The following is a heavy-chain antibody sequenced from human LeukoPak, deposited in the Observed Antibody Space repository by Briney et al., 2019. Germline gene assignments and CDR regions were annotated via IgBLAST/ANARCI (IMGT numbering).Heavy chain of an antibody. CDR3: ARDWGSTFDY. CDR1: GLTFSSYA. V-gene: IGHV3-30-3*01. CDR2: ISYDGSNK. J-gene: IGHJ4*02. D-gene: IGHD3-16*01. Sequence: AGGSLRLSCAASGLTFSSYAMHWVRQAPGKGLEWVAVISYDGSNKYYADSVKGRFTISRDNSKNTLYLQMNSLRAEDTAVYYCARDWGSTFDYWGQGTLVTVSS.